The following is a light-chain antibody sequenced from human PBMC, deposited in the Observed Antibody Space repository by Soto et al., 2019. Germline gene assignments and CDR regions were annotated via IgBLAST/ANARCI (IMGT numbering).Light chain of an antibody. Sequence: QSVLTQPASVSGSPGQSITISCTGASSDFGGFDHVSWYQQHPGKVPRLLIYDVSSRPSGVSDRFSGSKSGNTASLTISGLQAEDEADYYCCSYAGSSPRYVFGTGTKVTVL. CDR1: SSDFGGFDH. J-gene: IGLJ1*01. CDR2: DVS. V-gene: IGLV2-14*03. CDR3: CSYAGSSPRYV.